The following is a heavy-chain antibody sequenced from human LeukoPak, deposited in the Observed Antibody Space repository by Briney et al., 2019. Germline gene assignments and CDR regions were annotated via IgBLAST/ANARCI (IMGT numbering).Heavy chain of an antibody. J-gene: IGHJ4*02. CDR2: VSSSGSTI. Sequence: GGSLRLSCAASGFTFSDYYMSWIRQAPGKGLEWVSYVSSSGSTIYYADSVKGRFTISRDNAKNSLYLQMNSLRAEDTAVYYSARERERGYSGYDYWGQGTLVTVSS. CDR3: ARERERGYSGYDY. V-gene: IGHV3-11*01. CDR1: GFTFSDYY. D-gene: IGHD5-12*01.